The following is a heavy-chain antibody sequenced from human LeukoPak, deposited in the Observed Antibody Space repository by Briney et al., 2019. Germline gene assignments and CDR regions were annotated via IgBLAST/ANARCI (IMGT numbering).Heavy chain of an antibody. V-gene: IGHV1-69*13. CDR2: IIPIFGTA. CDR1: GGTFSSYA. CDR3: ATRPRLMKGNFDH. D-gene: IGHD6-13*01. J-gene: IGHJ4*02. Sequence: SVKVSCKASGGTFSSYAISWVRQAPGQGLEWMGGIIPIFGTANYAQKFQGRVTITADESTSTAYMELSSLRSEDTAVYYCATRPRLMKGNFDHWGQGTLVTVSS.